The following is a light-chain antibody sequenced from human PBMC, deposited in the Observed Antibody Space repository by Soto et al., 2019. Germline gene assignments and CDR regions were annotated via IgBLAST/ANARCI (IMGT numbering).Light chain of an antibody. CDR3: QQYNKWPRT. CDR2: GAS. CDR1: QSVSSN. Sequence: EIVMTQSPATLSVSPGERATLSCRASQSVSSNLAWYQQKTGQAPRLLIYGASTRATGIPARFSGSGSGTEFTLTISSLRSEDFAVYYCQQYNKWPRTFAQGTKVEIK. J-gene: IGKJ1*01. V-gene: IGKV3-15*01.